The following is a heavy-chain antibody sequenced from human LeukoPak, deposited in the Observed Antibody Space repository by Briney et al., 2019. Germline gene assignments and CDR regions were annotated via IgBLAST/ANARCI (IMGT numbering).Heavy chain of an antibody. D-gene: IGHD2-15*01. CDR1: GFTFSSYS. CDR3: ARVDGSLFAYFDY. Sequence: GGSLRLSCAASGFTFSSYSMNWVRQAPGKGLEWVSSISSSSSYIYYADSVKGRFTISRDHAKNSLYLQMNSLRAEDTAVYYCARVDGSLFAYFDYWGQGTLVTVSS. CDR2: ISSSSSYI. V-gene: IGHV3-21*01. J-gene: IGHJ4*02.